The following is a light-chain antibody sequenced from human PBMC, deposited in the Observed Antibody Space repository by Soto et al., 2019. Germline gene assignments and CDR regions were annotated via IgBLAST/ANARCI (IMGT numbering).Light chain of an antibody. V-gene: IGKV1-39*01. Sequence: IQLTQSPSSLSASVGDSVTITCRASQGITSYLAWYQQKPGKAPNLLIYGASTLQSGVPSRFSGSGSGTDFTLTISSLQPEDFATYYCQQSYTITFGQGTRLEIK. CDR3: QQSYTIT. CDR1: QGITSY. CDR2: GAS. J-gene: IGKJ5*01.